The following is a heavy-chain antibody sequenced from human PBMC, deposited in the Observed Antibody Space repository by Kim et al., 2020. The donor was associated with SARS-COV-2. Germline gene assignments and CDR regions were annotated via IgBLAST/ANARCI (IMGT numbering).Heavy chain of an antibody. CDR3: TTFQDYYYYYGMDV. CDR2: IKSKTDGGTT. V-gene: IGHV3-15*01. CDR1: GFTFSNAW. J-gene: IGHJ6*02. Sequence: GGSLRLSCAASGFTFSNAWMSWVRQAPGKGLEWVGRIKSKTDGGTTDYAAPVKGRFTISRDDSKNTLYLQMNSLKTEDTAVYYCTTFQDYYYYYGMDVWGQGTTVTVSS.